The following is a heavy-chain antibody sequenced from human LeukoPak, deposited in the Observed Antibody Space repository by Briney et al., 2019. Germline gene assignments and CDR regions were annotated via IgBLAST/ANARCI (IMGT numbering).Heavy chain of an antibody. V-gene: IGHV3-48*01. CDR2: ISSSSSTI. D-gene: IGHD6-19*01. J-gene: IGHJ4*02. CDR1: GFTFSSYS. Sequence: GGSLRLSCAASGFTFSSYSMNWVRQAPGKGLEWVSYISSSSSTIYYADSVKGRFTISRDNAKNSLYLQMNSLRAEDTAVYYCARERDSSGWYLDYWGQGTLVTVSS. CDR3: ARERDSSGWYLDY.